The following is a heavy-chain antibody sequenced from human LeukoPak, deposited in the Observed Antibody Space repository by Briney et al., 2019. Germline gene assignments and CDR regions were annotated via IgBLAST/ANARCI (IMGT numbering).Heavy chain of an antibody. J-gene: IGHJ4*02. V-gene: IGHV1-18*01. CDR1: GYTFTSYG. D-gene: IGHD3-3*01. Sequence: ASVKVSCKASGYTFTSYGISWVRRAPGQGLEWTGWISAYNGNTNYAQKLQGRVTMTTDTSTSTAYMELRSLRSDDTAVYYCARNLRFLECDYWGQGTLVTVSS. CDR2: ISAYNGNT. CDR3: ARNLRFLECDY.